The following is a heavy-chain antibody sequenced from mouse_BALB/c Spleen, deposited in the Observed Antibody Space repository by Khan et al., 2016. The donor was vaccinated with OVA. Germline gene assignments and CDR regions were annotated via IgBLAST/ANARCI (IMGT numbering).Heavy chain of an antibody. CDR2: IYPFNDDT. Sequence: IQLVQSGPELVKPGASVKMSCKASGYTFTSYVMHWVKQKPGLGLEWIGYIYPFNDDTKYNEKFKGKATLTSDRSSSTAYMELSSLTSEDSAVYYCPPVGTYYVSFAYWGQGTLVTVSA. CDR3: PPVGTYYVSFAY. J-gene: IGHJ3*01. D-gene: IGHD1-1*01. V-gene: IGHV1S136*01. CDR1: GYTFTSYV.